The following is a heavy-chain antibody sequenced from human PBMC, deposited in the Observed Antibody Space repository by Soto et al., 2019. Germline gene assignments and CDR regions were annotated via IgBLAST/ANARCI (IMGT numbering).Heavy chain of an antibody. CDR1: GGSIISYY. CDR2: IYYSGST. V-gene: IGHV4-59*12. J-gene: IGHJ5*02. CDR3: ARDQGVAAAGITWFDP. D-gene: IGHD6-13*01. Sequence: PSETLSLTCTVSGGSIISYYWSWIRQPPGKGLEWIGYIYYSGSTNYNPSLKSRVTISVDTSKNQFSLRLMSLTAADTAVYYCARDQGVAAAGITWFDPWGQGSLVTVSS.